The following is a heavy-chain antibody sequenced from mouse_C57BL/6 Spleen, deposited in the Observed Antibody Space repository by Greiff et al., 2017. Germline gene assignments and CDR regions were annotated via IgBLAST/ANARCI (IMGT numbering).Heavy chain of an antibody. CDR1: GYTFTSYW. D-gene: IGHD1-1*01. CDR3: ATDYGSSYDYAMDY. Sequence: QVQLQQPGAELVKPGASVKLSCKASGYTFTSYWMHWVKQRPGRGLEWIGRIDPNSGGTKYNEKFKSKATLTVDKPSSTAYMQLSSLTSEDSAVYYCATDYGSSYDYAMDYWGQGTSVTVSS. V-gene: IGHV1-72*01. CDR2: IDPNSGGT. J-gene: IGHJ4*01.